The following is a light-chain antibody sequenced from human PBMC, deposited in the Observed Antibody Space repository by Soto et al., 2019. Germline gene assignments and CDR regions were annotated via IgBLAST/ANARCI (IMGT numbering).Light chain of an antibody. V-gene: IGKV1-33*01. Sequence: DIQMTQSPSSLSASLGDRVTITCQASQDMKNYLNWYQLKPGKAPKLLIYEASDLETGVSSRFSGSGSGTHFTLTIENLQPEDIATYYCQQFDDFPPTFGQGTRLEIK. CDR3: QQFDDFPPT. CDR1: QDMKNY. CDR2: EAS. J-gene: IGKJ5*01.